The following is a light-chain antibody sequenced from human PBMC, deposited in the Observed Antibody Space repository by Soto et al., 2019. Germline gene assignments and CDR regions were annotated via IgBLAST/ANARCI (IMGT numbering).Light chain of an antibody. V-gene: IGLV8-61*01. CDR1: SGSGSTGYY. CDR3: VLFMGSGIGV. CDR2: TTN. Sequence: QTVVTQEPSFSVSPGGTVTPTCGLSSGSGSTGYYPSRLQQTPGQAPRTLIYTTNTRSSGVPDRFSGSILGDRAALTITGAQADDESDYYCVLFMGSGIGVFGGGTKVTVL. J-gene: IGLJ3*02.